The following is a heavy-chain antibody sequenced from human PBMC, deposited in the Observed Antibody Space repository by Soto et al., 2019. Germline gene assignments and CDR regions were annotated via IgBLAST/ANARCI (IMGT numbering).Heavy chain of an antibody. D-gene: IGHD6-13*01. V-gene: IGHV3-30*18. CDR2: ISYDGSNK. Sequence: QVQLVESGGGVVQPGRSLRLSCAASGFTFSSYGMHWVRQAPGKGLEWVAVISYDGSNKYYADSVKGRFTISRDNSKNTLYLQMNNLRAEDTAVYYCAKSRGSSSLIDYWGQGTLVTVSS. J-gene: IGHJ4*02. CDR3: AKSRGSSSLIDY. CDR1: GFTFSSYG.